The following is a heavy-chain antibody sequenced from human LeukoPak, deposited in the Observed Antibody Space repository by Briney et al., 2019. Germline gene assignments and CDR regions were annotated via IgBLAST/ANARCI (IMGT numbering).Heavy chain of an antibody. Sequence: GGSLRLSCAASGLTFTNYTMNWVRQAPGKGLEWVSSISGSAAYKFYSDSVKGRFTISRDNAKKSLYLQMNSLRSEDTAIYYCAKCWASRMATTYDVWGQGALVTVSS. V-gene: IGHV3-21*01. CDR2: ISGSAAYK. J-gene: IGHJ4*02. CDR1: GLTFTNYT. CDR3: AKCWASRMATTYDV. D-gene: IGHD5-24*01.